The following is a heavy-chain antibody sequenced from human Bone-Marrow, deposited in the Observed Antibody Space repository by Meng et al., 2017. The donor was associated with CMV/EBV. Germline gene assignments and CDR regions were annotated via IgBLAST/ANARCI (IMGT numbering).Heavy chain of an antibody. Sequence: GESLKISCAASGFTFSSYWMSWVRQAPGKGLEWVAVISYDGSNKYYADSVKGRFTISRDNSKNTLYLQMNSLRAEDTAVYYCARVPTPHSIAARLISWGQGTLVTVSS. D-gene: IGHD6-6*01. J-gene: IGHJ4*02. CDR3: ARVPTPHSIAARLIS. CDR1: GFTFSSYW. V-gene: IGHV3-30-3*01. CDR2: ISYDGSNK.